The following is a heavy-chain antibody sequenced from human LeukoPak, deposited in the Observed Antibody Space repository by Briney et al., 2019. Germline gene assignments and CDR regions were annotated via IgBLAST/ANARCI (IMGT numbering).Heavy chain of an antibody. Sequence: WVRQPPGKGLEWIGSIYYSGSTYYNPSLKSRVTISVDTSKNQFSLKLSSVTAADTAVYYCARDYGGIDYWGQGTLVTVSS. CDR3: ARDYGGIDY. D-gene: IGHD3-16*01. V-gene: IGHV4-39*07. CDR2: IYYSGST. J-gene: IGHJ4*02.